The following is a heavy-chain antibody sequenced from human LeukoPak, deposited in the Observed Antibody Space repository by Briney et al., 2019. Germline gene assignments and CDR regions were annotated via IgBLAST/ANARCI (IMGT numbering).Heavy chain of an antibody. J-gene: IGHJ6*03. Sequence: GGSLRLSCAASGFTFSSYSMNWVRQAPGKGLEWVSSISSSSSYIYYADSVKGRFTISRDNAKNSLYLQMNSLRAEDTAVYYCASAPQSGWYVDSYYYYYMDVWGKGTTVTVSS. CDR1: GFTFSSYS. CDR3: ASAPQSGWYVDSYYYYYMDV. D-gene: IGHD6-19*01. V-gene: IGHV3-21*01. CDR2: ISSSSSYI.